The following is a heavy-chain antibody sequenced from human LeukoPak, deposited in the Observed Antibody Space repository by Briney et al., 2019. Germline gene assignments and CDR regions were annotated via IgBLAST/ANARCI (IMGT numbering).Heavy chain of an antibody. CDR2: IIPIFGTA. Sequence: SVKVSCKASGGTFSSYAISWVRQAPGQGLEWMGGIIPIFGTASYAQKFQGRVTITADESTSTAYMELSSLRSEDTAVYYCARAPGLYDSSGYYSNWFDPWGQGTLVTVSS. D-gene: IGHD3-22*01. CDR3: ARAPGLYDSSGYYSNWFDP. CDR1: GGTFSSYA. J-gene: IGHJ5*02. V-gene: IGHV1-69*13.